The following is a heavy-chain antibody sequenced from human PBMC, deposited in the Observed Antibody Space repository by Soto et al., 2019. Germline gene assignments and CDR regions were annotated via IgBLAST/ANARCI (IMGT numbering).Heavy chain of an antibody. J-gene: IGHJ2*01. CDR1: GGSFSGYY. V-gene: IGHV4-34*01. CDR2: INHSGST. CDR3: ARVVGVHHGYFDL. Sequence: QVQLQQWGAGLLKPSETLSLTCAVYGGSFSGYYWSWIRQPPGKGLEWIGEINHSGSTNYNPSLKSRATISVDTSKNQFSLKVSSVTAADTAVYYCARVVGVHHGYFDLWGRGTLVTVSS. D-gene: IGHD1-26*01.